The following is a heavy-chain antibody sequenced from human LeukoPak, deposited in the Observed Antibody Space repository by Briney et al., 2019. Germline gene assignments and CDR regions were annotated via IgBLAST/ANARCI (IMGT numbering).Heavy chain of an antibody. Sequence: PSETLSLTCAVYGGSFGGYYWSWIRQPPGKGLEWIGEINHSGSTNYNPSLKSRVTISVDTSKNQSSLKLSSVTAADTAVYYCARVRGLITMVRGVIIRSWFDPWGQGTLVTVSS. J-gene: IGHJ5*02. CDR3: ARVRGLITMVRGVIIRSWFDP. D-gene: IGHD3-10*01. V-gene: IGHV4-34*01. CDR2: INHSGST. CDR1: GGSFGGYY.